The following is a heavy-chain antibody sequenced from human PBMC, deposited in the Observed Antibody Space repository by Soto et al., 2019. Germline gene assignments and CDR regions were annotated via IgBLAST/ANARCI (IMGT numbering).Heavy chain of an antibody. J-gene: IGHJ4*02. CDR3: AREKVNGDRYFDY. Sequence: EVQLVESGGGLVQPGGSLRLSCAASGFSFSSYTMNWVRQAPGKGLEWVSSISSSGTYIYYVDSLKGRFTISRDNAKNSLYLQMNSLRVEDTAVYYCAREKVNGDRYFDYWGQGTLVTVSS. CDR1: GFSFSSYT. V-gene: IGHV3-21*01. D-gene: IGHD3-10*01. CDR2: ISSSGTYI.